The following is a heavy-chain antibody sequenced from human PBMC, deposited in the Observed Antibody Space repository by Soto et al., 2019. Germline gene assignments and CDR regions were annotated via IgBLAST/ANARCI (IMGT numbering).Heavy chain of an antibody. Sequence: ASVKVSCKASGYIFTAYSMHWVRQAPGQGLEWMGVVNPSGGSTNYAQKFQGRITMTRDTSTSTVYMDLSSLTSEDTAVYYCAREENCSDGICYSEYFQRWGQGTPVTVSS. CDR3: AREENCSDGICYSEYFQR. D-gene: IGHD2-15*01. CDR2: VNPSGGST. V-gene: IGHV1-46*01. CDR1: GYIFTAYS. J-gene: IGHJ1*01.